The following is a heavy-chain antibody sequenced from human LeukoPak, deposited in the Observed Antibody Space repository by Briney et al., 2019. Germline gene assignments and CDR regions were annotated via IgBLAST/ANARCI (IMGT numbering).Heavy chain of an antibody. V-gene: IGHV1-18*01. D-gene: IGHD2-8*01. CDR3: ARHGLSTMTVVIMENWLDA. CDR2: MYTYNGNT. CDR1: GYTFTSYG. Sequence: GASVKVSCKASGYTFTSYGISWVRQAPGQGLEWMGWMYTYNGNTNYARNLQGRVTMTTDTSTGTAYMELRGLRSDDTAMYYCARHGLSTMTVVIMENWLDAWGQGTLVTVSS. J-gene: IGHJ5*02.